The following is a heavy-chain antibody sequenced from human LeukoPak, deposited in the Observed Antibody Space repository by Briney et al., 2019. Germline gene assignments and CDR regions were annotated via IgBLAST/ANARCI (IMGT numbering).Heavy chain of an antibody. J-gene: IGHJ4*02. Sequence: GGSLRLSCAASGFTFSSYSMNWVRQAPGKGLEWVSSISSSSSYIYYADSVKGRFTISRDNAKNSLYLQMNSLRAEDTAVYYCARVPIRSSLSSWYLDYFDYWGQGTLVTVSS. V-gene: IGHV3-21*01. CDR3: ARVPIRSSLSSWYLDYFDY. CDR2: ISSSSSYI. D-gene: IGHD6-13*01. CDR1: GFTFSSYS.